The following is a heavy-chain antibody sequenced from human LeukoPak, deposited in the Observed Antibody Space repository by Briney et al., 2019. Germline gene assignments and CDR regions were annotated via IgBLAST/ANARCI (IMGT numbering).Heavy chain of an antibody. Sequence: GASVKVSCKASGGTFSSYAISWVRQAPGQGLEWMGRIIPILGTANYAQKFQGRVTITADKSTSTAYMELSSLRSEDTAVYYCARDSGSYSFDYWGQGTLVTVSS. CDR3: ARDSGSYSFDY. V-gene: IGHV1-69*04. CDR1: GGTFSSYA. J-gene: IGHJ4*02. CDR2: IIPILGTA. D-gene: IGHD1-26*01.